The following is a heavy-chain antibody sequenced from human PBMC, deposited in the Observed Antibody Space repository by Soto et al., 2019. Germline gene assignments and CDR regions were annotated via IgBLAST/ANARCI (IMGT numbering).Heavy chain of an antibody. D-gene: IGHD3-10*01. CDR3: TTGYGSGSSEGP. V-gene: IGHV3-15*01. J-gene: IGHJ5*02. CDR2: IKSKTDGGTT. CDR1: GFTFSNAW. Sequence: ESGGGLVKPGGSLRRSCAASGFTFSNAWMSWVRQAPGKGLEWVGRIKSKTDGGTTDYAAPVKGRFTISRDDSKNTLYLQMNSLKTEDTAVYYCTTGYGSGSSEGPWGQGTLVTVSS.